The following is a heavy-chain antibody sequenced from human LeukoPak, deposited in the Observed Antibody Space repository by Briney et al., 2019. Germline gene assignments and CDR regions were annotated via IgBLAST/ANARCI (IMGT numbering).Heavy chain of an antibody. CDR3: ARGSSTWYFDY. D-gene: IGHD6-13*01. J-gene: IGHJ4*02. CDR2: IYSGDSDT. CDR1: GYGFSSYW. Sequence: GESLQISCKGSGYGFSSYWIGWVRQMPGKGLEWMGIIYSGDSDTRYSPSFQGQVTISADKSISTAYLQWSSLKASDTAMYYCARGSSTWYFDYWGQGTLVTVSS. V-gene: IGHV5-51*01.